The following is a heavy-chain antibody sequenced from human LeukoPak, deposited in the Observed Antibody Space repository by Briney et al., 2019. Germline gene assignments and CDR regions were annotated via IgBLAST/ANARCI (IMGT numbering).Heavy chain of an antibody. CDR3: ARDPGYCSSTSCYTGWFDP. Sequence: GASVKVSCKASGYTFTSYDFNWVRQATGQRPEWMGWMSPNSGDTGYAQKFQDRVTMTRNTSISTAYMELSSLRSDDTAVYYCARDPGYCSSTSCYTGWFDPWGQGTLVTVSS. CDR1: GYTFTSYD. J-gene: IGHJ5*02. D-gene: IGHD2-2*02. CDR2: MSPNSGDT. V-gene: IGHV1-8*01.